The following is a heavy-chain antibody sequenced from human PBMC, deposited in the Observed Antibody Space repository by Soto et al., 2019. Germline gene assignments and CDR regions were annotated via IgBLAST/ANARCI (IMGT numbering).Heavy chain of an antibody. J-gene: IGHJ5*02. CDR2: ISGSGGST. Sequence: GGSLRLSCAASGFTFSSYAMSWVRQAPGKGLEWVSAISGSGGSTYYADSVKGRFTISRDNSKNTLYLQMNSLRAEDTAVYYCAKDPVVVVAATPSNWLDPWGQGTLVTVSS. CDR1: GFTFSSYA. CDR3: AKDPVVVVAATPSNWLDP. D-gene: IGHD2-15*01. V-gene: IGHV3-23*01.